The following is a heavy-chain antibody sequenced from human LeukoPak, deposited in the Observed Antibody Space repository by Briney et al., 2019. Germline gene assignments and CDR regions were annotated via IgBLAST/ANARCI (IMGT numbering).Heavy chain of an antibody. V-gene: IGHV1-18*01. CDR2: IGPYNGTT. CDR1: GYTFSISA. J-gene: IGHJ4*02. Sequence: GASVKVSCTASGYTFSISAITWVRQAPGQGLEWMGWIGPYNGTTNYAQKFQGRVSMTTDTSTSTVHMELSGLRSEDTAVYYCARDQEGFDYWGQGTLVTVSS. CDR3: ARDQEGFDY.